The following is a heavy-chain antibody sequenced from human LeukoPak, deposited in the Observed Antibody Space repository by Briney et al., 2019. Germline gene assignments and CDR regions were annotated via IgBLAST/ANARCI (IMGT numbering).Heavy chain of an antibody. V-gene: IGHV3-7*01. Sequence: PGGSLRLSCAASGFTFSNYWMNWIRQAPGKGLEWVANIKEDGSEEYYVDSVKGRFTISRDSAKNSLYLQMNGLRAEDTAVYYCARDNGDYWGQGTLVTVSS. CDR3: ARDNGDY. CDR2: IKEDGSEE. CDR1: GFTFSNYW. J-gene: IGHJ4*02.